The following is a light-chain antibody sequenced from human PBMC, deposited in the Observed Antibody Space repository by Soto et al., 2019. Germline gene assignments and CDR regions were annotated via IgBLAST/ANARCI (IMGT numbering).Light chain of an antibody. Sequence: DIQMTQSPSSLSASVGDRVTITCQASQAISNHLNWYQQKPGKAPKLLIYAASNLEAGVPSSFSGSGSGTDFTFTITSLQPEDIATYYCHQYSSLPYTFGQGTKLDIE. CDR1: QAISNH. V-gene: IGKV1-33*01. CDR3: HQYSSLPYT. J-gene: IGKJ2*01. CDR2: AAS.